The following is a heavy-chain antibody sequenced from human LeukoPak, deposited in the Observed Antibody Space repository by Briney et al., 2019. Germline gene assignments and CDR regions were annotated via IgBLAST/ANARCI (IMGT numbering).Heavy chain of an antibody. Sequence: GRSLRLSCEALGFTFSNYGINWVRQAPGKGLEWVALIANDGVSKNYGDSVKGRFTISRDDSKNTMFLQMNRLRGADSAVYYWARTRRDYYSYYGMNVSGQGTTVNVSS. CDR2: IANDGVSK. J-gene: IGHJ6*02. CDR3: ARTRRDYYSYYGMNV. V-gene: IGHV3-30*03. CDR1: GFTFSNYG.